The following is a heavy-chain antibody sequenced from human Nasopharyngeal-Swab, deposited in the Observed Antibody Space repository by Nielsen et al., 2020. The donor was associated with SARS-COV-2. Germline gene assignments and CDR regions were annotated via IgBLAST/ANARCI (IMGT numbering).Heavy chain of an antibody. Sequence: SETLSLTCAVSGGSFSGYYWSWIRQPPGKGLEWIGEINHSGSTNYNPSLKSRVTISVDTSKNQFSLKLSSVTAADTAVYYCARGKAVTYDYWGQGTLVTVSS. CDR3: ARGKAVTYDY. D-gene: IGHD4-17*01. V-gene: IGHV4-34*01. J-gene: IGHJ4*02. CDR1: GGSFSGYY. CDR2: INHSGST.